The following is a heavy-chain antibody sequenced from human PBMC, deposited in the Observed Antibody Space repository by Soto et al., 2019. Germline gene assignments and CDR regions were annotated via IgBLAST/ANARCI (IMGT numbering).Heavy chain of an antibody. Sequence: PGGSLRLSCAASGFTFSSYAMSWVRQAPGKGLEWVSAISGSGGSTYYADSVKGRFTISRDNSKNTLYLQMNSLRAEDTAVYYCAKGAVVVPAAILGTLINWFDPWGQGTLVTVSS. D-gene: IGHD2-2*01. CDR2: ISGSGGST. CDR1: GFTFSSYA. CDR3: AKGAVVVPAAILGTLINWFDP. J-gene: IGHJ5*02. V-gene: IGHV3-23*01.